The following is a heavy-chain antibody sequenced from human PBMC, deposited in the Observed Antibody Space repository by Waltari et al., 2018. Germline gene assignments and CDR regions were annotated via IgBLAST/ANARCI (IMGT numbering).Heavy chain of an antibody. CDR2: IYYIVRT. J-gene: IGHJ4*02. Sequence: QVQLQESDPGLVKPSQTLSLTCTVSGGSISSGDYSLTCIRQPPGQGLWWIGYIYYIVRTYYNQSLKSRVTISVDTSKKQFSLKLSSVTAADTAVYYCARGIAAAGTPFDYWGQGTLVTVSS. D-gene: IGHD6-13*01. V-gene: IGHV4-30-4*08. CDR1: GGSISSGDYS. CDR3: ARGIAAAGTPFDY.